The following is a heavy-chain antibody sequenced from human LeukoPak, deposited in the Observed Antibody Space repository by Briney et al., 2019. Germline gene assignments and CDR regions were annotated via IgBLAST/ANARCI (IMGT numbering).Heavy chain of an antibody. J-gene: IGHJ4*02. CDR1: GITSYY. Sequence: ASVKVSCKASGITSYYMHWVRQAPGQGLEWIGIINPSGDSTFYAQKFQGRATVTRDTSTSTVYMELSSLTSEDTAVYFCAREKIGDVDYWGQGTLVTVSS. CDR2: INPSGDST. D-gene: IGHD2/OR15-2a*01. V-gene: IGHV1-46*01. CDR3: AREKIGDVDY.